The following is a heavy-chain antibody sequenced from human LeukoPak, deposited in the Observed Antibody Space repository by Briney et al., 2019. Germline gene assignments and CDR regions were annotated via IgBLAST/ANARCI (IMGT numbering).Heavy chain of an antibody. J-gene: IGHJ6*02. CDR2: MHGSGYS. CDR3: AKDRVGVPAAIHYYGMDV. CDR1: GDSSSSYY. Sequence: SETLPLTCSVSGDSSSSYYWSWIRQAAGKGLEWIGRMHGSGYSTYNPSLESRVSMSVDTSKNQLFLNLSSVTAADTAVYFCAKDRVGVPAAIHYYGMDVWGQGAKVTVSS. D-gene: IGHD2-2*01. V-gene: IGHV4-4*07.